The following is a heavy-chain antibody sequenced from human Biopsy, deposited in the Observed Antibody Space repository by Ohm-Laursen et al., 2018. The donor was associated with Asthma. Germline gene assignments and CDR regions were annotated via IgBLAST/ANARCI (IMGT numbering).Heavy chain of an antibody. CDR1: GFKFDEYT. CDR3: AKVRSDWVITESFDY. Sequence: LSLTCAASGFKFDEYTMHWVRQAPGKGLEWVSGISWNSATIGYADSVEGRFTISRDNAKNSVFLHMDSPRPEDTAFYYCAKVRSDWVITESFDYWGQGVLVTVSS. J-gene: IGHJ4*02. D-gene: IGHD3-22*01. V-gene: IGHV3-9*01. CDR2: ISWNSATI.